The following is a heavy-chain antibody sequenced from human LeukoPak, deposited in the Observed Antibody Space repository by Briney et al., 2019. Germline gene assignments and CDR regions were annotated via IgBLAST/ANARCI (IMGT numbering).Heavy chain of an antibody. CDR2: ISSSGSTI. CDR3: ARDQGPYYDSSGYNY. Sequence: PGGSLRLSCAASGFTFSSYEMNWVRQAPGKGLEWVSYISSSGSTIYYADSVKGRFTISRDNAKNSLYLQMNSLRAEDTAVYHCARDQGPYYDSSGYNYWGQGTLVTVSS. V-gene: IGHV3-48*03. CDR1: GFTFSSYE. J-gene: IGHJ4*02. D-gene: IGHD3-22*01.